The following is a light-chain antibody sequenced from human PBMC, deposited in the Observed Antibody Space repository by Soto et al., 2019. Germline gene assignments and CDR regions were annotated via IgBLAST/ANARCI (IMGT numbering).Light chain of an antibody. V-gene: IGKV1-5*01. CDR2: HAS. CDR1: QSISTW. CDR3: QQFNYYPYS. Sequence: DIEMTQSPSTLSAFVGDRATITCRASQSISTWLAWYQQKPGKPPKVLIYHASSLENGVPSRFGDSGSATEDTLTRTTLQTEDFATYDCQQFNYYPYSFGQGTKLEIK. J-gene: IGKJ2*03.